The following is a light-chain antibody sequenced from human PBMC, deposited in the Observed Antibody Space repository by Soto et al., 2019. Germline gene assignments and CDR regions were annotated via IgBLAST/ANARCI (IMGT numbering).Light chain of an antibody. CDR1: SSNIGSTA. J-gene: IGLJ1*01. CDR2: SNN. Sequence: QSVLTQPPSTSGTPGQRVTISCSGSSSNIGSTAVNWYQQLPGTAPKLLIYSNNQLPSGVPDRFSGSKSGTSASLAISGLQSEYEADYYCAAWDDRLNGHVFGTGTKVTVL. CDR3: AAWDDRLNGHV. V-gene: IGLV1-44*01.